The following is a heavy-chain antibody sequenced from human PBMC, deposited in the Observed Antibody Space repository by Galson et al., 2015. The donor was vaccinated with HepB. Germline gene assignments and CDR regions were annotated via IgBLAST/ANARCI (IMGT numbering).Heavy chain of an antibody. V-gene: IGHV3-23*01. Sequence: SLRLSCAASGFTFSSSAMNWVRQAPGKGLQWVSGISGDGARTYYADSVKGRFTISRDSAANTLFLQINNLGTEDTAVYYCARVGVVYAINYLDSWGQGTLVTVSS. J-gene: IGHJ4*02. CDR1: GFTFSSSA. CDR3: ARVGVVYAINYLDS. D-gene: IGHD2-8*02. CDR2: ISGDGART.